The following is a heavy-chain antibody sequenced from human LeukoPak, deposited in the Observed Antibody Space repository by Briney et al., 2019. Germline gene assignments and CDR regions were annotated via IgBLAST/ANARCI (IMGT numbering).Heavy chain of an antibody. V-gene: IGHV4-39*07. Sequence: SETLSLTCTVSGGYISSTSYYWGWIRQPPGKGLEWIGIIYNRGSTDYNPSLKSRLSISVDTSKNQFSLKLRSVTAADTAVYYCVRGPYGSSISNWFDPWGQGMLVTVSS. D-gene: IGHD3-10*01. CDR2: IYNRGST. J-gene: IGHJ5*02. CDR3: VRGPYGSSISNWFDP. CDR1: GGYISSTSYY.